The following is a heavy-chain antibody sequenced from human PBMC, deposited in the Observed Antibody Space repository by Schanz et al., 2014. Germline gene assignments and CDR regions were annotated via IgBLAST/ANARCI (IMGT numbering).Heavy chain of an antibody. CDR3: ARDRRNADLDY. V-gene: IGHV3-48*01. CDR1: GITFSSHS. Sequence: EMQLLESGGGLIQPGGSLRLSCAASGITFSSHSFNWVRQAPGKGLEWISYITYNGGTIYYADSVKGRFTISRDNAKNSLYLEMNSLRAEDTALYYCARDRRNADLDYWGQGTLVTVSS. CDR2: ITYNGGTI. D-gene: IGHD1-1*01. J-gene: IGHJ4*02.